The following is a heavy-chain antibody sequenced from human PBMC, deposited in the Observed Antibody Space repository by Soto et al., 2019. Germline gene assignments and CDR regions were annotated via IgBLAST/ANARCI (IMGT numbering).Heavy chain of an antibody. D-gene: IGHD3-22*01. CDR2: ISGSGGST. Sequence: RGSLRLSCAASGFTFSRYAISWVRQAPGKGLEWVSAISGSGGSTYYADSVKGRFTISRDNSKNTLYLQMNSLRAEDTAVYYCANSLVDSSGYYYFFDYWGQGTLVTVSS. CDR1: GFTFSRYA. J-gene: IGHJ4*02. V-gene: IGHV3-23*01. CDR3: ANSLVDSSGYYYFFDY.